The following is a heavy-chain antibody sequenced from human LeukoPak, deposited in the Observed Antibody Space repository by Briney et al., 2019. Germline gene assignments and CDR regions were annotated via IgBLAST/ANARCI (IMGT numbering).Heavy chain of an antibody. D-gene: IGHD3-16*01. CDR1: GGTFSSYA. V-gene: IGHV1-69*06. CDR3: ARGARGVDY. CDR2: IIPIFGTA. Sequence: ASVKVSCKASGGTFSSYAISWVRQAPGQGLEWMGGIIPIFGTADYAQKFQGRVTITADKSTSTAYMELRSLRSDDTAVYYCARGARGVDYWGQGTLVTVSS. J-gene: IGHJ4*02.